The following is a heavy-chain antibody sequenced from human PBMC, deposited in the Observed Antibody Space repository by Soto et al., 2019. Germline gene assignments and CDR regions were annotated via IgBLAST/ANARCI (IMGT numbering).Heavy chain of an antibody. CDR2: ITINGNT. Sequence: ASETLSLTCMVSGASISFFCRSWIRQPAGKGLEWIGRITINGNTHKYPSFKSRVTMSIDTSRNHFSLNLQSATAADTALYYCARETGENWTYEAHWGPGTLVTVSS. CDR3: ARETGENWTYEAH. J-gene: IGHJ1*01. CDR1: GASISFFC. V-gene: IGHV4-4*07. D-gene: IGHD1-7*01.